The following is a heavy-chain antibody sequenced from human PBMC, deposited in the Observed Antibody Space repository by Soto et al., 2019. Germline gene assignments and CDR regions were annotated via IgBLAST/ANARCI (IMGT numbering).Heavy chain of an antibody. J-gene: IGHJ4*02. D-gene: IGHD5-18*01. CDR3: ARGPRYSYGSLDY. CDR1: GFAVISNY. Sequence: WGSLRLSCAASGFAVISNYIIWVRQAPWKWLEWVSVIYSGGSTYYADSVKGRFTISRDNSKNTLYLQMNSLRAEDTAVYYCARGPRYSYGSLDYWGQGTLVTVSS. CDR2: IYSGGST. V-gene: IGHV3-53*01.